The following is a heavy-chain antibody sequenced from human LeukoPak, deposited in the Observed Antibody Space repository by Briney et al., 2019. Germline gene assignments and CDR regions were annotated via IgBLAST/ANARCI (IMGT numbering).Heavy chain of an antibody. V-gene: IGHV3-30-3*01. CDR2: ISYDGSNK. D-gene: IGHD3-9*01. CDR3: ARTSLLYDILTGYPQH. CDR1: GFTFSSYA. J-gene: IGHJ1*01. Sequence: GGSLRLSCAASGFTFSSYAMHWVRQAPGKGLEWVAVISYDGSNKYYADSVKGRFTISRDNSKNTLYLQMNSLRAEDTAVYYCARTSLLYDILTGYPQHWGQGTLVTVSS.